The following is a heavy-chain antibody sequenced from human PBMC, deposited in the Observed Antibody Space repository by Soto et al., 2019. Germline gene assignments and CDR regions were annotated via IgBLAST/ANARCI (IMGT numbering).Heavy chain of an antibody. J-gene: IGHJ4*02. D-gene: IGHD3-10*01. V-gene: IGHV1-69*13. CDR3: ARGWFQDYPDY. CDR2: IIPIFGTA. Sequence: SVKVSCKASGGTFSSYAISWVRQAPGQGLECMGGIIPIFGTANYAQKFQGRVTITAXXXXSXXXMXLXXLRXEXTAVYYCARGWFQDYPDYWGQGTLVTVS. CDR1: GGTFSSYA.